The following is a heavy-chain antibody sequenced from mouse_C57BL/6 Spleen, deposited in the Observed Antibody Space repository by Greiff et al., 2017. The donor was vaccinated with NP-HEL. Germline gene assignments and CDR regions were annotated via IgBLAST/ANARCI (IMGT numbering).Heavy chain of an antibody. CDR3: AKYDYDGRNFDY. D-gene: IGHD2-4*01. CDR2: INPSSGYT. J-gene: IGHJ2*01. CDR1: GYTFTSYW. V-gene: IGHV1-7*01. Sequence: VQRVESGAELAKPGASVKLSCKASGYTFTSYWMHWVKQRPGQGLEWIGYINPSSGYTKYNQKFKDKATLTADKSSSTAYMQLSSLTYEDSAVYYCAKYDYDGRNFDYWGQGTTLTVSS.